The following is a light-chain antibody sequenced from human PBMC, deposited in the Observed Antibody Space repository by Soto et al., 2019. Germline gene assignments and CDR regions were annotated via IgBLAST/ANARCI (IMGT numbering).Light chain of an antibody. V-gene: IGKV3-20*01. CDR2: GAS. CDR3: QQNGSSRT. J-gene: IGKJ1*01. CDR1: QSVSSSY. Sequence: EIVLTQSPGTLSLSPGERATRSCRASQSVSSSYLAWYQQKPGQAPRLLIYGASSRATGIPDRLSGSGSGTDFTLTISRLEPEDFAVYYCQQNGSSRTFGQGTKVDIK.